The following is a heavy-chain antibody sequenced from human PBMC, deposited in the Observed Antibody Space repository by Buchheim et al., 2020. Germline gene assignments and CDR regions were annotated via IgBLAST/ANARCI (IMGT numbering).Heavy chain of an antibody. V-gene: IGHV3-23*01. CDR1: GFTSYNHG. CDR3: ARAMTTVTTSFDS. Sequence: EVQVLESGGGLVQPGGALRLSCAASGFTSYNHGMNWVRQAPGKGLEWVSGVSPRGDSTYYADSVKGRFTISRDNSKNTLHLQMNSLRADDTAVYFCARAMTTVTTSFDSWGQGT. J-gene: IGHJ4*02. CDR2: VSPRGDST. D-gene: IGHD4-17*01.